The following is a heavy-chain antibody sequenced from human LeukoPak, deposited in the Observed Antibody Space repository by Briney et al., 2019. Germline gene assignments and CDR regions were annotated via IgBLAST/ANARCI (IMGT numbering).Heavy chain of an antibody. V-gene: IGHV4-61*02. Sequence: SQTLSLTCTVSGGSISSGSYYWSWIRQPAGKGLEWIGRIYTSGSTNYNPSLKSRVTISVDMSKNQFSLNLSSVTAADTAVYYCARHASWFNPWGQGTLVTVSS. CDR2: IYTSGST. CDR1: GGSISSGSYY. J-gene: IGHJ5*02. CDR3: ARHASWFNP.